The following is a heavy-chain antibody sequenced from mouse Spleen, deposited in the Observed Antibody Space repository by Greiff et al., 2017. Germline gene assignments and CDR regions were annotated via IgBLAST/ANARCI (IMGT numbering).Heavy chain of an antibody. CDR1: GYTFTSYW. CDR2: IYPGSGST. J-gene: IGHJ4*01. V-gene: IGHV1-55*01. CDR3: ARGDGYYGAMDY. Sequence: QVQLQQSGAELVKPGASVKMSCKASGYTFTSYWITWVKQRPGQGLEWIGDIYPGSGSTNYNEKFKSKATLTVDTSSSTAYMQLSSLTSEDSAVYYCARGDGYYGAMDYWGQGTSVTVSS. D-gene: IGHD2-3*01.